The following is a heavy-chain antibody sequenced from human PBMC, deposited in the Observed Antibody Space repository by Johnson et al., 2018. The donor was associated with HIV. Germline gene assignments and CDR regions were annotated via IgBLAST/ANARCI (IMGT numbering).Heavy chain of an antibody. Sequence: QVQLVESGGGVVQPGRSLKLSCAASEFTFSNYAMHWVRQAPGKGLEWVAVISYDGSKQNYADSVKGRFTISRDNSKNTVYLQMNTLRPEDTAVYYCARISGWYSPAFDIWGQGTMVTVSS. CDR2: ISYDGSKQ. CDR1: EFTFSNYA. D-gene: IGHD6-19*01. J-gene: IGHJ3*02. V-gene: IGHV3-30-3*01. CDR3: ARISGWYSPAFDI.